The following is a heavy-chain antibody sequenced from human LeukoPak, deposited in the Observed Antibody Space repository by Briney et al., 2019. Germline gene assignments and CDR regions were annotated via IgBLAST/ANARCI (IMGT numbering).Heavy chain of an antibody. CDR1: GGSFSGYY. J-gene: IGHJ3*01. CDR3: ARGLAGSGWSS. V-gene: IGHV4-34*01. D-gene: IGHD6-19*01. CDR2: INHSGST. Sequence: SETLSLTCAVYGGSFSGYYWSWIRQPPGKGLEWIGEINHSGSTNYNPSLKSRVTISVGTSKNQFSLKLSSVTAADTAVYYCARGLAGSGWSSWGQGTMVTVSS.